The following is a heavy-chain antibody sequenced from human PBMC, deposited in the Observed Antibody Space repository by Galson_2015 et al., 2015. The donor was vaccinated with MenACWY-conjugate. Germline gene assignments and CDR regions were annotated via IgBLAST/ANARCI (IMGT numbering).Heavy chain of an antibody. CDR1: GFTFRQYA. V-gene: IGHV3-23*01. Sequence: SLRLSCAVSGFTFRQYAMSWVRQAPGTGLEWISYIKADGSFSNYADSVKGRFTISTDNAKNMVYLQMDGLGDEDTAVYFCARDNNWSFDSWGQGTLVTVSS. D-gene: IGHD1-1*01. J-gene: IGHJ4*02. CDR2: IKADGSFS. CDR3: ARDNNWSFDS.